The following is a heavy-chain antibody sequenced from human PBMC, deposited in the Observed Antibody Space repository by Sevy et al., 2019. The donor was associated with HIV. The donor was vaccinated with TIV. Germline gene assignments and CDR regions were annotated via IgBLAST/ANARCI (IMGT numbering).Heavy chain of an antibody. D-gene: IGHD4-17*01. CDR3: AKDFSYGGNSGNFDF. J-gene: IGHJ4*02. V-gene: IGHV3-23*01. Sequence: GGSLRLSCAASGFIFSKFALRWVRQAPGRGLEWVSAVSGNDGSTYYAASVKGRFTISRDISENMLYLQMNSLSAEDAYFYYCAKDFSYGGNSGNFDFWGQGTLVTVSS. CDR2: VSGNDGST. CDR1: GFIFSKFA.